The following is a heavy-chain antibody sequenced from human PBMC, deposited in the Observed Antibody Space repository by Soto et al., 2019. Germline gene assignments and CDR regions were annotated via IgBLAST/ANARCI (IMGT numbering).Heavy chain of an antibody. CDR3: AREGNSSGWKGGFGY. J-gene: IGHJ4*02. CDR1: GFTFSSYA. Sequence: EVQLVESGGGLVQPGGSLRLSCAASGFTFSSYAMHWVRQAPGKGLEYVSAISSNGGSTYYANSVKGRFTISRDNSKNTLYLQMGSLRVEDMAVYYCAREGNSSGWKGGFGYWGQGILVTVSS. CDR2: ISSNGGST. D-gene: IGHD6-19*01. V-gene: IGHV3-64*01.